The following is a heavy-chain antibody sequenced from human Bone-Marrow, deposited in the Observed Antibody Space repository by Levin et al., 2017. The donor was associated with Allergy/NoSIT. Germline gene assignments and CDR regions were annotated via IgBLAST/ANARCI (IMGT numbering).Heavy chain of an antibody. V-gene: IGHV3-74*01. CDR1: GFTFSSYW. CDR2: INSDGSSA. J-gene: IGHJ6*02. CDR3: ARGRYYGMDG. Sequence: GESLKISCAASGFTFSSYWMHWVRQAPGKGLVWVSRINSDGSSASHADSVKGRFTISRDNAKNTLYLQMTSLRAEDTAVYYCARGRYYGMDGWGQGTTVTVSS.